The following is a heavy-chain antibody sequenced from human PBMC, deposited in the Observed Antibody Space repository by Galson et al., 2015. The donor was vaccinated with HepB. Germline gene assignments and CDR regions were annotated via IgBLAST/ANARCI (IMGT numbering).Heavy chain of an antibody. Sequence: QSGAEVKRPGESPKISCKGSGYSFNSQWIGWVRQMPGKGLEWIGIIYPGDSDIRYSPSFQGQVTISADKSISIAYLQWNSLKASDTAIYYCARLRGSFGYWTGFETWGHGALVTVSS. CDR2: IYPGDSDI. V-gene: IGHV5-51*03. CDR1: GYSFNSQW. J-gene: IGHJ5*01. CDR3: ARLRGSFGYWTGFET. D-gene: IGHD3/OR15-3a*01.